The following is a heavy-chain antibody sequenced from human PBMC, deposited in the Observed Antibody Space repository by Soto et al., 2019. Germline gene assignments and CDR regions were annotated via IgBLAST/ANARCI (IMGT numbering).Heavy chain of an antibody. CDR3: LYSTSSGGDFFDY. J-gene: IGHJ4*02. CDR2: INHSGST. Sequence: SETLSLTCAVYGGSFSGYYWSWIRQPPGKGLGWIGEINHSGSTHYNPSLKSRVTISVDTSKNQFSLKLSSVTAADTAVYYCLYSTSSGGDFFDYWGQGTLVTVSS. CDR1: GGSFSGYY. D-gene: IGHD6-6*01. V-gene: IGHV4-34*01.